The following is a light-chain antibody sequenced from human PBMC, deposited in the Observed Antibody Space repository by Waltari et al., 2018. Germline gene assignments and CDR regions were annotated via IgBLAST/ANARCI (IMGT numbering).Light chain of an antibody. Sequence: QSALTQPPSASGSPGQPVPTSCTGTSSDVGCYHYVSWSQQPPGKAPKPIIYEVSQRPSGVPDRFSGSKSGNTASLTVSGLQAEDEADYYCSSYVGNKVFGGGTKLTVL. CDR1: SSDVGCYHY. CDR3: SSYVGNKV. V-gene: IGLV2-8*01. J-gene: IGLJ3*02. CDR2: EVS.